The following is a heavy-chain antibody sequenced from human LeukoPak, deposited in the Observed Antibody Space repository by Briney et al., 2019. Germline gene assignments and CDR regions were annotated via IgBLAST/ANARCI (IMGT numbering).Heavy chain of an antibody. Sequence: GGSLRLSCAASGFTFSSYAMHWVRQAPGKGLEWVAVISYDGSNKYYADSVKGRFTISRDNSKNTLYLQMNSLRAEDTAVYYCAKGFPPSIAPWSGLGYWGQGTLVTVSS. D-gene: IGHD6-6*01. CDR2: ISYDGSNK. J-gene: IGHJ4*02. CDR1: GFTFSSYA. V-gene: IGHV3-30-3*01. CDR3: AKGFPPSIAPWSGLGY.